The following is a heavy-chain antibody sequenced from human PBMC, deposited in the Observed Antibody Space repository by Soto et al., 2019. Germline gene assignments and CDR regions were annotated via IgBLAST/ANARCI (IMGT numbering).Heavy chain of an antibody. Sequence: LSLTCTVSGGSISGYYWSWIRQSPGKGLEYIGYIYYRGSTNYNPSLKSRVTMSVDTSSNQFSLKVNSVTAADTAVYYCARQQLLPFYYALDVWGQGTTVTVSS. CDR3: ARQQLLPFYYALDV. D-gene: IGHD6-13*01. V-gene: IGHV4-59*01. CDR1: GGSISGYY. CDR2: IYYRGST. J-gene: IGHJ6*02.